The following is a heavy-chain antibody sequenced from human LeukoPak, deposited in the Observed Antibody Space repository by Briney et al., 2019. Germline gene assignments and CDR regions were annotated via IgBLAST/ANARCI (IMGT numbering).Heavy chain of an antibody. CDR2: IYYSGDT. CDR1: GGSVSSGSYY. Sequence: PSETLSLTCTVSGGSVSSGSYYWGWIRQPPGKGLEWIGYIYYSGDTNYNPSLKSRVIISVDTSKNQFSLKLSSVTAADTAVYYCARSSGYYYDYWGQGTLVTVSS. D-gene: IGHD3-22*01. J-gene: IGHJ4*02. V-gene: IGHV4-61*01. CDR3: ARSSGYYYDY.